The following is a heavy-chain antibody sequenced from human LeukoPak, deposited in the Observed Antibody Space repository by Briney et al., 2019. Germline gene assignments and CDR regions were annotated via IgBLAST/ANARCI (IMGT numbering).Heavy chain of an antibody. V-gene: IGHV5-51*01. Sequence: GESLRISCKGSGYSFTSYWIGWVRQMPGKGLEWMGIIYPGDSDTRYSPPFQGQVTISADKSISTAYLQWSSLKASDTAMYYCARQITIFGVVPFDYWGQGTLVTVSS. CDR1: GYSFTSYW. J-gene: IGHJ4*02. D-gene: IGHD3-3*01. CDR3: ARQITIFGVVPFDY. CDR2: IYPGDSDT.